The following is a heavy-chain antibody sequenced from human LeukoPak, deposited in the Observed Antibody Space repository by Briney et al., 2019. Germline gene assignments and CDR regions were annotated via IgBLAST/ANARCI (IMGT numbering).Heavy chain of an antibody. D-gene: IGHD3-3*01. J-gene: IGHJ5*02. CDR1: GGTFSSYA. CDR3: ARARGITYYDLWSGYYNWFDP. CDR2: IIPIFGTA. Sequence: ASVKVSCKASGGTFSSYAISWVRQAPGQGLEWMGGIIPIFGTANYAQKFQGRVTITTDESTSTAYMELSSLRSEDTAVYYCARARGITYYDLWSGYYNWFDPWGQGTLVTVSS. V-gene: IGHV1-69*05.